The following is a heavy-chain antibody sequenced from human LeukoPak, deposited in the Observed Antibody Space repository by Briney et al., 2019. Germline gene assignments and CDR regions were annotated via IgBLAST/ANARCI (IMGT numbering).Heavy chain of an antibody. V-gene: IGHV4-59*01. Sequence: SETLSLTCTVSGGSISSYYWSWIRQPPGKGLEWIGYIFYSGSTNYNPSLKSRVTISVDTSKNQFSLKLSSVTAADTAVYYCARVVYSGYDFRGAMDVWGKGTTVTVSS. J-gene: IGHJ6*03. CDR1: GGSISSYY. CDR3: ARVVYSGYDFRGAMDV. CDR2: IFYSGST. D-gene: IGHD5-12*01.